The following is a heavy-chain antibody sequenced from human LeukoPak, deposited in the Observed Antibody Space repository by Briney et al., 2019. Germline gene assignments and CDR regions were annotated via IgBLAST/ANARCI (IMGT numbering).Heavy chain of an antibody. CDR3: ARETILAVAGDF. V-gene: IGHV3-48*01. J-gene: IGHJ4*02. CDR1: GFTFNRNN. Sequence: GGSLRLSCAASGFTFNRNNMNWVRQAPGEGLEWVSYISSTSITMYYADSVKGRFTISRDDAKNSLYLQMNSLRADDTAVYYCARETILAVAGDFWGQGTLVTVSS. D-gene: IGHD6-19*01. CDR2: ISSTSITM.